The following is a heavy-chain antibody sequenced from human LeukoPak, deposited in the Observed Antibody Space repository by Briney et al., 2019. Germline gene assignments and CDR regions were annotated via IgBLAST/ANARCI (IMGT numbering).Heavy chain of an antibody. CDR2: IYYSGST. CDR1: GGSISSSSYY. V-gene: IGHV4-39*01. D-gene: IGHD2-2*01. Sequence: PSETLSLTCTVSGGSISSSSYYWGWIRRRPGKGLEWIGSIYYSGSTYYNPSLKSRVTISVDTSKNQFSLKLSSVTAADTAVYYCARLNWVVVPAAIFDYWGQGTLVTVSS. CDR3: ARLNWVVVPAAIFDY. J-gene: IGHJ4*02.